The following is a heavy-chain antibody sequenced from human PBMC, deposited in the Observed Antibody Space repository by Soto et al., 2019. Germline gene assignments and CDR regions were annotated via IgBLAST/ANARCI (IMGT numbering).Heavy chain of an antibody. CDR3: ARASIAAAGVHYYYMDV. J-gene: IGHJ6*03. CDR1: GDSVSSNSAA. CDR2: TYYRSKWYN. V-gene: IGHV6-1*01. Sequence: SQTLSLTCAISGDSVSSNSAAWNWIRQSPSRGLEWLGRTYYRSKWYNDYAVSVKSRITINPDTSKNQFSLQLNSVTPEDTAVYYCARASIAAAGVHYYYMDVWGKGTTVTVSS. D-gene: IGHD6-13*01.